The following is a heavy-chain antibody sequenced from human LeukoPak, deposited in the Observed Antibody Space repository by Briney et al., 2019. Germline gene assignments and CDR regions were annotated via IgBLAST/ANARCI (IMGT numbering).Heavy chain of an antibody. J-gene: IGHJ4*02. CDR3: SRDRLHYGEYEKTFDY. CDR2: ITFSSSII. V-gene: IGHV3-48*01. Sequence: GGSLRLSCAASGFTFSSYSMNWVRQAPRKGLEWVSYITFSSSIIYYADSVKGRFTISRDNAKKSLYLQMNSLRADDTAVYYCSRDRLHYGEYEKTFDYWGQGTLVSVSS. D-gene: IGHD4-17*01. CDR1: GFTFSSYS.